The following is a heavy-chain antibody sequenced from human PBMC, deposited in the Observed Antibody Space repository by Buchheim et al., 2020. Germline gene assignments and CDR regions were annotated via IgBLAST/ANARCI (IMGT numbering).Heavy chain of an antibody. Sequence: QVQLQESGPGLVKPSETLSLTCTVSGGSVSSGSYYWSWIRQPPGKGLEWIGEIYHSGSTNYNPSLKSRVTISVDKSKNQFSLKLSSVTAADTAVYYCARRGGTLRRSWFDPWGQGTL. CDR2: IYHSGST. D-gene: IGHD3-16*01. J-gene: IGHJ5*02. CDR3: ARRGGTLRRSWFDP. V-gene: IGHV4-61*01. CDR1: GGSVSSGSYY.